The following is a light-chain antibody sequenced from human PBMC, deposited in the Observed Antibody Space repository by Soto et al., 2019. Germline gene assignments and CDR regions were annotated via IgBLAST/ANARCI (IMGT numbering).Light chain of an antibody. Sequence: EIVLTQSPGTLSLSPGERATLSCRASQSIFNSYLAWYQQQPGQAPRLLIYGASARATGIHDRFSGSGSVTDFTLTISRLEPEDFAVYHCQQYGGSPFTFGQGTKLEIK. CDR3: QQYGGSPFT. CDR2: GAS. J-gene: IGKJ2*01. CDR1: QSIFNSY. V-gene: IGKV3-20*01.